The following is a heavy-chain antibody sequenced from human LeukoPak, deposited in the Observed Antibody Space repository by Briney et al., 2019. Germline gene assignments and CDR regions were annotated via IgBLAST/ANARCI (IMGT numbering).Heavy chain of an antibody. CDR1: GFTFSSYS. D-gene: IGHD6-19*01. J-gene: IGHJ5*02. CDR2: ISSSSSYI. V-gene: IGHV3-21*01. CDR3: AGPTPYSSGMNWFDP. Sequence: GGSLRLSCAASGFTFSSYSMNWVRQAPGKGLEWVSSISSSSSYIYYADSVKGRSTISRDNAKNSLYLQMNSLRAEDTAVYYCAGPTPYSSGMNWFDPWGQGTLVTVSS.